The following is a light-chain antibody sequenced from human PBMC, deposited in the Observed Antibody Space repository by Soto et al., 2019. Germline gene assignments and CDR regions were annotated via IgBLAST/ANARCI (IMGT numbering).Light chain of an antibody. V-gene: IGLV1-44*01. Sequence: QSVLTQPPSASATPGQRVTISCSGSSSNIGSNTVNWYQQLPGTAPKLLIYSNNQRPSGVPDRFSGSKSGTSASLAISGLLSEDEADYYCAAWDDSLNSGYVFGTGTKVTVL. CDR2: SNN. CDR3: AAWDDSLNSGYV. J-gene: IGLJ1*01. CDR1: SSNIGSNT.